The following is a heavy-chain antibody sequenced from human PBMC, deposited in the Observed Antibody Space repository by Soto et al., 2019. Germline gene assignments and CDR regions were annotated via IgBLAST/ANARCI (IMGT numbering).Heavy chain of an antibody. V-gene: IGHV3-11*05. D-gene: IGHD6-19*01. CDR1: GFTFSDYY. CDR2: ISSSSSYT. Sequence: QVQLVESGGGLVKPGGSLRLSCAASGFTFSDYYMSWIRQAPGKGLEWVSYISSSSSYTNYADSVKGRFTISRDNAKNSLYLQMNSLRAEDTAVYYCVREGMAVARNDAFDIWGQGTMVTVSS. J-gene: IGHJ3*02. CDR3: VREGMAVARNDAFDI.